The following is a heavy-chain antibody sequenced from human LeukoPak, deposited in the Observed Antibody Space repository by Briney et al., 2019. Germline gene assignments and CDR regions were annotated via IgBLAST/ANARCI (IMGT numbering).Heavy chain of an antibody. V-gene: IGHV4-39*01. CDR2: IYYSGST. CDR1: GGSISSGSYY. J-gene: IGHJ4*02. Sequence: SETLSLTCAVSGGSISSGSYYWGWIRQPPGKGLEWIGSIYYSGSTYYNPSLKSQVTISVDTSKNQFSLKLSSVTAADTAVYYCARHVGLTTVDYWGQGTLVTVSS. CDR3: ARHVGLTTVDY. D-gene: IGHD4-17*01.